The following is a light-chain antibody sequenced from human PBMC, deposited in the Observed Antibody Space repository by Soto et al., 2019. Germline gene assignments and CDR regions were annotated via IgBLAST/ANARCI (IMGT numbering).Light chain of an antibody. J-gene: IGKJ5*01. Sequence: EIVLTQSPGTLSLSPGERATLSCRASQSVGRDYLAWFQQKPGQAPRPLIYDASSRPTGIPDRFSGSGSGTDFTLTISRLEPEDFAVYYCQQYAASPITFGQGTRLEIK. CDR3: QQYAASPIT. V-gene: IGKV3-20*01. CDR2: DAS. CDR1: QSVGRDY.